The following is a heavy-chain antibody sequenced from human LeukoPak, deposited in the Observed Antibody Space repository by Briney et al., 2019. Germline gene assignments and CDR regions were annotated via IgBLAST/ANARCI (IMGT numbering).Heavy chain of an antibody. J-gene: IGHJ4*02. V-gene: IGHV3-53*01. Sequence: TGGSLRLSCAASGFTVSSNYMSWVRQAPGKGLEWVSVIYSGGSTYYADSVKGRFTISRDNSKNTLYLQMNSLRAEDTAVYYCARARAVQLWSFLDYWGQGTLVTVSS. CDR3: ARARAVQLWSFLDY. D-gene: IGHD5-18*01. CDR1: GFTVSSNY. CDR2: IYSGGST.